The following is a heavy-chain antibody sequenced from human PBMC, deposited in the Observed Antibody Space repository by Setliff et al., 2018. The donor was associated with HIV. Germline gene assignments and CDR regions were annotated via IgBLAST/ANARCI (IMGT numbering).Heavy chain of an antibody. J-gene: IGHJ4*02. V-gene: IGHV1-3*03. CDR2: INVGNGNT. CDR3: ARGSKRWLQFDFFDY. Sequence: GASVKVSCKASGYTFTSHAFHWVRQAPGQSLEWMGWINVGNGNTRYYREFEGRVTITRDTSASTVHLELTSLRSEDMAVYYCARGSKRWLQFDFFDYWGQGTLVTVSS. D-gene: IGHD5-12*01. CDR1: GYTFTSHA.